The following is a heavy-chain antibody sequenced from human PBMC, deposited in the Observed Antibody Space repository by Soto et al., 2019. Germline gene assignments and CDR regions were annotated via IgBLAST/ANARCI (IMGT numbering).Heavy chain of an antibody. CDR2: IDPSDSYT. CDR1: GYSFTSYW. V-gene: IGHV5-10-1*01. D-gene: IGHD5-18*01. Sequence: LGESLKISCKGSGYSFTSYWISWVRQMPGKGLEWMGRIDPSDSYTNYSPSFQGHVTISADKSISTAYLQWSSLKAPDTAMYYCARRGYSYGPSFDYYYYGMDVWGQGTTVTVSS. CDR3: ARRGYSYGPSFDYYYYGMDV. J-gene: IGHJ6*02.